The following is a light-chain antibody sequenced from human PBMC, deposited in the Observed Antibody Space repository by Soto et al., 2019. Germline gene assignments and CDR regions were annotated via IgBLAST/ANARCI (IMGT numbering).Light chain of an antibody. CDR3: HQYGRSPT. Sequence: ENVLTQSPGTLSLSPGERATLSCRASQSVSNNYLAWYQHKPGQAPRVLIYGASSRATGIPDRFSGSGSGTDFTLTISRLDPEDFAVYYCHQYGRSPTFGQGTKV. CDR1: QSVSNNY. CDR2: GAS. J-gene: IGKJ1*01. V-gene: IGKV3-20*01.